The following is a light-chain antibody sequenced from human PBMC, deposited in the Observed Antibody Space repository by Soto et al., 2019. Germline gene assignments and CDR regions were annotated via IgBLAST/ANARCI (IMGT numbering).Light chain of an antibody. CDR2: LGS. V-gene: IGKV2-28*01. J-gene: IGKJ4*01. CDR1: QSLLHTNAYNY. CDR3: MQALQTPLT. Sequence: DIVMTQSPLSLSVTPGEPASISCRSSQSLLHTNAYNYLDWYLQKPGQSPQLLIYLGSNRASGVPERLRGSGSGTDFTLKISRVEAEDVGVYYCMQALQTPLTFGGGTKVEIK.